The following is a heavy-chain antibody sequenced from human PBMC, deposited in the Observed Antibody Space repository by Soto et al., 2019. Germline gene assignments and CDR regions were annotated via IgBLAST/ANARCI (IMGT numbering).Heavy chain of an antibody. CDR3: AKDRRGTYYYDSSGSPEFDP. CDR2: ISGSGGST. Sequence: GGSLRLSCAASGFTFSGYAMSWVRQAPGKGLEWVSAISGSGGSTYYADSVKGRFTISRDNSKNTLYLQMNSLRAEDTAVYYCAKDRRGTYYYDSSGSPEFDPWGQGTLVTVSS. J-gene: IGHJ5*02. D-gene: IGHD3-22*01. V-gene: IGHV3-23*01. CDR1: GFTFSGYA.